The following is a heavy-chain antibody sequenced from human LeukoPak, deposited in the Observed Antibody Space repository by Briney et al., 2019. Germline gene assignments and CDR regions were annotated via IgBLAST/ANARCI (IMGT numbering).Heavy chain of an antibody. J-gene: IGHJ4*02. D-gene: IGHD5-18*01. Sequence: ASVKVSCKASGGTFSSYAISWVRQAPGQGLEWMGRIIPILGIANYARKFQGRVTITADKSTSTAYMELSSLRSEDTAVYYCARDGAHYYSYGPSDYWGQGTLVTVSS. CDR3: ARDGAHYYSYGPSDY. CDR2: IIPILGIA. V-gene: IGHV1-69*04. CDR1: GGTFSSYA.